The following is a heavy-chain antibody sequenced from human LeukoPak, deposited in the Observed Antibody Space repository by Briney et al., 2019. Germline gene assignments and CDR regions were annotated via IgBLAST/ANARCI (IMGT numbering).Heavy chain of an antibody. V-gene: IGHV3-7*05. J-gene: IGHJ3*02. CDR1: GFTFSSYW. Sequence: PGGSLRLSCAASGFTFSSYWMSWVRQAPGKGLEWVATIKQDGSQKEHVDSVKGRFTISRDNAKNSLYLQMNSLRAEDTAVYYCARDPTVTNFHDAFDIWGQGTMVTVSS. CDR2: IKQDGSQK. D-gene: IGHD4-17*01. CDR3: ARDPTVTNFHDAFDI.